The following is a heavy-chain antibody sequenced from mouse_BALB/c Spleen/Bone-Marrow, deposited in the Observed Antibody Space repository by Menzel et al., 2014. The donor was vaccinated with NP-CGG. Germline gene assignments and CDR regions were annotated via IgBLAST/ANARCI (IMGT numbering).Heavy chain of an antibody. CDR1: GFTFNSYG. CDR3: ARHAYYDQTEVSFVY. Sequence: EVQLVESGGGLVKSGGSLKLSCAASGFTFNSYGMSWVRQTPEKRLGWVATISGGGSYTFYPDSVKGRFTISRDNAKNNLYLQLSSLRSADTALYYCARHAYYDQTEVSFVYWGQGTLVTVSA. V-gene: IGHV5-9-2*01. CDR2: ISGGGSYT. J-gene: IGHJ3*01. D-gene: IGHD2-4*01.